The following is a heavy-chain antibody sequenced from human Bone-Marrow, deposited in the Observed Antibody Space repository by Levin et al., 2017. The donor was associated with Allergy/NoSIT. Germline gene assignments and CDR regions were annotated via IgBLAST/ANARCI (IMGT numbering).Heavy chain of an antibody. Sequence: GGSLRLSCAASGFTFSNAWMSWVRQAPGKGLEWVGRIKSKTDGGTTDYAAPVKGRFTISRDDSKNTLYLQMNSLKTEDTAVYYCTTGGIQLWSKYYYYGMDVWGQGTTVTVSS. V-gene: IGHV3-15*01. J-gene: IGHJ6*02. D-gene: IGHD5-18*01. CDR3: TTGGIQLWSKYYYYGMDV. CDR1: GFTFSNAW. CDR2: IKSKTDGGTT.